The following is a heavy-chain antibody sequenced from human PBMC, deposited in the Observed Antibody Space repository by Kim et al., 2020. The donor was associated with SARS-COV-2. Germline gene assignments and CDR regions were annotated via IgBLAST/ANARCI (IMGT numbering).Heavy chain of an antibody. V-gene: IGHV3-11*06. Sequence: YADSLKDRVTISRDNSKNSLYLQKNSLRAEDTAVYYCASERGAYDYGMDVWGQGTTVTVSS. CDR3: ASERGAYDYGMDV. J-gene: IGHJ6*02.